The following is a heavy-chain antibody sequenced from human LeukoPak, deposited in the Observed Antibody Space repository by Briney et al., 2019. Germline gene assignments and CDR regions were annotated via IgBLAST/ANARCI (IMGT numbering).Heavy chain of an antibody. V-gene: IGHV3-23*01. D-gene: IGHD4-23*01. CDR1: GFSFSNYA. CDR2: IGSDGGGI. J-gene: IGHJ4*02. Sequence: TGGSLRLSWAASGFSFSNYAMTWVRQAPGKGLEWVSVIGSDGGGIQYADSVKGRFSISRDNSKNTLYLQMNSLRVEDTAVYYCAKYAPPTTVVTRFFDYWGQGTLVTVSS. CDR3: AKYAPPTTVVTRFFDY.